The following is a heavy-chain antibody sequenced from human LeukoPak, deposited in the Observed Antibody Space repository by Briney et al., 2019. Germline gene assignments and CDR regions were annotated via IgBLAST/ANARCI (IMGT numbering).Heavy chain of an antibody. Sequence: ASVKVSCKASGYTFTSYYMHWVRQAPGQGLEWMGIINPSGGSTSYAQKFQGRVTMTRDMSTSTVYMELSSLRSEDTAVHYCARAQNFGVQWDYYMDVWGKGTTVTVSS. V-gene: IGHV1-46*01. CDR2: INPSGGST. CDR1: GYTFTSYY. D-gene: IGHD2-8*01. CDR3: ARAQNFGVQWDYYMDV. J-gene: IGHJ6*03.